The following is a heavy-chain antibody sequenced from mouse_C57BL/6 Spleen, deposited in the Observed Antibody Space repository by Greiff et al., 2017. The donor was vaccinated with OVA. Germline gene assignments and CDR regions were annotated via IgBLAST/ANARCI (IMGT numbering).Heavy chain of an antibody. J-gene: IGHJ4*01. CDR1: GYTFTSYW. Sequence: QVQLQQSGAELVRPGSSVKLSCKASGYTFTSYWMHWVKQRPIQGLEWIGNIDPSDSETHYNQKFKDKVTLTVDKSSSTAYMQLSSLTSEDSAVYYCARSDDSYYRYAMDYWGQGTSVTVSS. D-gene: IGHD2-12*01. CDR3: ARSDDSYYRYAMDY. CDR2: IDPSDSET. V-gene: IGHV1-52*01.